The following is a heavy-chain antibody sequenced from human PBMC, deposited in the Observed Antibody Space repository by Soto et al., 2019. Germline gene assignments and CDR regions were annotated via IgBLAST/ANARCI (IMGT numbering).Heavy chain of an antibody. CDR2: ISGSGGST. V-gene: IGHV3-23*01. D-gene: IGHD5-12*01. CDR3: AKANSGYDPFDY. Sequence: GGSLRLSCGASGFTFTTYAMSWVRQAPGKGLEWVSVISGSGGSTYYADSVKGRFTISRDNSKNTLYPQMNSLRAEDTAVYYCAKANSGYDPFDYWGQGTLVTVSS. CDR1: GFTFTTYA. J-gene: IGHJ4*02.